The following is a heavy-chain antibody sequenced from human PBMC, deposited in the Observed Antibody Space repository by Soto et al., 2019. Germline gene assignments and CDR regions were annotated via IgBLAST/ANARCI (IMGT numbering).Heavy chain of an antibody. CDR1: GYTFTSYY. V-gene: IGHV1-46*01. D-gene: IGHD2-2*01. Sequence: ASVKVSCKASGYTFTSYYMHWVRQAPGQGLEWMGIINPSGGSTSYAQKFQGRVTMTRDTSTSTVYMELSSLRSEDTAVYYCAREALPAAMLYYYYGMDVWGQGTMVTVSS. J-gene: IGHJ6*02. CDR2: INPSGGST. CDR3: AREALPAAMLYYYYGMDV.